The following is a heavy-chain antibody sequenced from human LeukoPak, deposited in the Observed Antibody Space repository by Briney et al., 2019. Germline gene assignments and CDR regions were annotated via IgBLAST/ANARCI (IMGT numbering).Heavy chain of an antibody. CDR1: GFTFSSYS. Sequence: GGSLRLSCAASGFTFSSYSMNWVRQAPGKGPEWVSSISSSSSYIYYADSVKGRFTISRDNAKNSLYLQMNSLRAEDTAVYYCARSRGATPSDYWGQGTLVTVSS. D-gene: IGHD6-25*01. CDR3: ARSRGATPSDY. V-gene: IGHV3-21*01. CDR2: ISSSSSYI. J-gene: IGHJ4*02.